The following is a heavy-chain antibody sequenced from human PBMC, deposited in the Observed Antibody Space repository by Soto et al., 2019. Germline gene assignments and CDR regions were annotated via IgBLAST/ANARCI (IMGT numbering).Heavy chain of an antibody. D-gene: IGHD3-10*01. CDR1: GGSISSSSYY. CDR3: ARRYFLPYGSGSYPSED. V-gene: IGHV4-39*01. Sequence: QLQLQESGPGLVKPSETLSLTCTVSGGSISSSSYYWGWIRQPPGKGLEWIGSIYYSGSTYYNPSLNSRVTISGDTSKNQCSLKLSSVTAADTAVYYCARRYFLPYGSGSYPSEDWGQGTLVTVSS. J-gene: IGHJ4*02. CDR2: IYYSGST.